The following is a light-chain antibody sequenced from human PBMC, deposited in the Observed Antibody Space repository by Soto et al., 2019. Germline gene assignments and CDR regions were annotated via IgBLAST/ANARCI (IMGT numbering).Light chain of an antibody. CDR1: QSFNSIY. J-gene: IGKJ1*01. CDR2: GAS. Sequence: EIVLTQSRGTLSFSPGERATLSCRASQSFNSIYLAWYQQKPGQAPRLLIYGASSRATGIPERFSGSGSGTDFTLTISRLEPEDFAVYYCHQYDSWTCGQGTKVDIK. CDR3: HQYDSWT. V-gene: IGKV3-20*01.